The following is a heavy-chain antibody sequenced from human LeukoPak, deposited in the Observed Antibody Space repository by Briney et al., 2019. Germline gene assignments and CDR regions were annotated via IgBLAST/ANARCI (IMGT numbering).Heavy chain of an antibody. CDR1: GFTFSSYG. J-gene: IGHJ6*03. CDR2: ISGSGGST. CDR3: AKDTRWDYYYMDV. V-gene: IGHV3-23*01. Sequence: GGPLRLSCAASGFTFSSYGMSWVRQAPGKGLEWVSAISGSGGSTYYADSVKGRFTISKDNSKNTLYLQMNSLRAEDTAVHYCAKDTRWDYYYMDVWGKGTTVTISS. D-gene: IGHD4-23*01.